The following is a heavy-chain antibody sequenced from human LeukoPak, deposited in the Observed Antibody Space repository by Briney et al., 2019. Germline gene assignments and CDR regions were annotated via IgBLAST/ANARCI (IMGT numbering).Heavy chain of an antibody. Sequence: SETLSLTCTVSGGSISSYYWSWIRQPPGKGLEWIGYIYYSGSTNYNPSLKSRVTISVDTSKNQFSLELSSVTAADTAVYYCARRYSSSWYSYFDYWGQGTLVTVSS. D-gene: IGHD6-13*01. CDR2: IYYSGST. CDR1: GGSISSYY. V-gene: IGHV4-59*08. J-gene: IGHJ4*02. CDR3: ARRYSSSWYSYFDY.